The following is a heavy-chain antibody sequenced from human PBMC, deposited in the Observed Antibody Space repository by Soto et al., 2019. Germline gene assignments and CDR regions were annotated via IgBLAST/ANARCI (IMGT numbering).Heavy chain of an antibody. CDR2: IYYSGST. CDR3: ARDSGKDYIFDY. J-gene: IGHJ4*02. V-gene: IGHV4-31*03. Sequence: SETLSLTCTVSGGSISSGGYYWSWIRQHPGKGLEWIGYIYYSGSTYYNPSLKSRVTISVDTFKNQFSLKLSSVTAADTAVYYCARDSGKDYIFDYWGQGTLVTVSS. CDR1: GGSISSGGYY. D-gene: IGHD4-4*01.